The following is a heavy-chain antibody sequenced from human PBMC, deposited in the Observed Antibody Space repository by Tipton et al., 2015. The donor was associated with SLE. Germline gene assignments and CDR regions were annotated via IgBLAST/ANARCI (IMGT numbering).Heavy chain of an antibody. CDR1: GYTFTGYY. V-gene: IGHV1-2*02. CDR2: INPNSGGT. J-gene: IGHJ4*02. CDR3: AKVAGYSSTWYYFDY. Sequence: QVQPVQSGAEVKKPGASVKVSCKASGYTFTGYYMHWVRQAPGQGLEWMGWINPNSGGTNYAQKFQGRVTMTRDTSISTAYMELSRLRSDDTTVYYCAKVAGYSSTWYYFDYWGQGTLVTVSS. D-gene: IGHD6-13*01.